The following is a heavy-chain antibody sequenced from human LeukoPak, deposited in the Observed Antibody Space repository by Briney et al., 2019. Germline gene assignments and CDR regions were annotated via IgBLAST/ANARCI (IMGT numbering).Heavy chain of an antibody. J-gene: IGHJ4*02. V-gene: IGHV3-23*01. D-gene: IGHD2-2*01. CDR2: ISGSGGST. CDR1: GFAFSSYA. CDR3: AKREDIVVVPAAILLSPIDY. Sequence: TGGSLRLSCAASGFAFSSYAMSWVRQAPGKGLEWVSAISGSGGSTYYADSVKGRFTISRDNSKNTLYLQMNSLRAEDTAVYYCAKREDIVVVPAAILLSPIDYWGQGTLVTVSS.